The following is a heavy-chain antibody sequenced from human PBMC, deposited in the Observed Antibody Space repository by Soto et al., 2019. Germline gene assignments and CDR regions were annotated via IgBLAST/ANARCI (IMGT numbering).Heavy chain of an antibody. D-gene: IGHD3-16*01. V-gene: IGHV3-23*01. J-gene: IGHJ5*02. CDR3: AKGGGILGP. CDR2: ISESGGTT. Sequence: GGSLRLSCAASGFTFSSYAMSWVRQAPGKGLGWVSTISESGGTTYYADSVKGRFTISRDSSKSTLYLQTNSLRAEDTAVFYCAKGGGILGPWGQGTLVTVSS. CDR1: GFTFSSYA.